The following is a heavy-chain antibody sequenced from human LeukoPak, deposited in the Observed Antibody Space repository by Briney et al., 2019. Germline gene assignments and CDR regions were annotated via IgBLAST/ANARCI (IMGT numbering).Heavy chain of an antibody. V-gene: IGHV3-7*01. D-gene: IGHD1-7*01. CDR1: GCTFSSYS. CDR2: IKEDGTEK. Sequence: PGGSLRLSCAASGCTFSSYSMNWVRQAPGKGLEWMANIKEDGTEKYYMDSVKGRFTISRDNAKKSLYLQMNSLRAEDTAVYYCARLKYNSNYDVFDYWGQGTLVTVSS. J-gene: IGHJ4*02. CDR3: ARLKYNSNYDVFDY.